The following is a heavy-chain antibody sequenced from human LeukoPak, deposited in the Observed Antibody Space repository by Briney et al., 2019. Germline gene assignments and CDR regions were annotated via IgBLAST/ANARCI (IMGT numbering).Heavy chain of an antibody. CDR1: GFTFSSYE. CDR2: ISSSGSTI. Sequence: GGSLRLSCAASGFTFSSYEMNWVRQAPGKGLEWVSYISSSGSTIYYADSVKGRFTISRDNAKNSLYLQMNSLRAEDTAVYYCARSSGDYVRDFDYWGQGTLVTVSS. J-gene: IGHJ4*02. CDR3: ARSSGDYVRDFDY. V-gene: IGHV3-48*03. D-gene: IGHD4-17*01.